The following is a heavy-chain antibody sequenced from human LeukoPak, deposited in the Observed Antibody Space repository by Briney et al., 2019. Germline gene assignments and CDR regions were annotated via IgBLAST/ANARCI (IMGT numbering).Heavy chain of an antibody. J-gene: IGHJ5*02. Sequence: PSETLSLTCNVSGGSISSYYWSWIRQPAGKGLEWIGRISASGSTNYSPSLKSRVTMSVDTSKSQFSLKLSSVTAADTALYYCARVKGSNWFDPWGQGTLVTVSS. V-gene: IGHV4-4*07. D-gene: IGHD6-6*01. CDR1: GGSISSYY. CDR2: ISASGST. CDR3: ARVKGSNWFDP.